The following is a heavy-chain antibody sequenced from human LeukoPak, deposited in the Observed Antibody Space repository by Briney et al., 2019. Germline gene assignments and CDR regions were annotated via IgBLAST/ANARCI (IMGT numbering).Heavy chain of an antibody. J-gene: IGHJ4*02. D-gene: IGHD3-9*01. CDR3: ARSASRYFDWFDY. V-gene: IGHV5-51*01. Sequence: RGESLKISCKGSGYSFSTYWIAWVRQMPGKGLEWMGIIYPGDSDTRYSPSFQGQVTISADKSINTAYLQWSSLKASDTAIYYCARSASRYFDWFDYWGQGTLVTVSS. CDR2: IYPGDSDT. CDR1: GYSFSTYW.